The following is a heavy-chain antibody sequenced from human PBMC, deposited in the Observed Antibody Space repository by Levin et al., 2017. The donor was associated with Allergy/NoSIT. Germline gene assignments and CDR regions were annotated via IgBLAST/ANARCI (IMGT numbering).Heavy chain of an antibody. V-gene: IGHV4-30-2*01. CDR3: ARTLVDTNSLRAFDI. CDR2: ISHGEST. CDR1: GGSISSGGYS. D-gene: IGHD5-12*01. J-gene: IGHJ3*02. Sequence: SQTLSLTCAVSGGSISSGGYSWTWIRQPPGEDLEWIGYISHGESTYYNPSLKSRVTISLDRSKNQFSLKLSSVTAADTAVYYCARTLVDTNSLRAFDIWGQGTMVTVSS.